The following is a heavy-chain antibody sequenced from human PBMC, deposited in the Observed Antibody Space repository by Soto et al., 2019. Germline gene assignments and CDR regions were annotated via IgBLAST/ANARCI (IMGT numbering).Heavy chain of an antibody. CDR1: GFTFSSYA. Sequence: GGSLRLSCAASGFTFSSYAMSWVRQAPGKGLEWVSSISSSSSYIYYADSVKGRFTISRDNAKNSLYLQMNSLRAEDTAVYYCARGSPYGSGSYYLSDYWCQGTLVTVSS. CDR2: ISSSSSYI. CDR3: ARGSPYGSGSYYLSDY. V-gene: IGHV3-21*01. J-gene: IGHJ4*02. D-gene: IGHD3-10*01.